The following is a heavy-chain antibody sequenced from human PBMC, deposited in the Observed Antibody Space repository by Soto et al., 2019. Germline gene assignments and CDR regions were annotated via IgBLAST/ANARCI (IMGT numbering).Heavy chain of an antibody. J-gene: IGHJ6*02. V-gene: IGHV6-1*01. CDR1: GDSVSSNSAA. CDR2: TYYRSKWYN. Sequence: SPTLSLTCAISGDSVSSNSAAWNWIRQSPSRGLEWLGRTYYRSKWYNDYAVSVKSRITINPDTSKNQFSLQLNSVTPEDTAVYYCARDRCSGGSCYSDYYYYGMDVWGQGTTVTVSS. CDR3: ARDRCSGGSCYSDYYYYGMDV. D-gene: IGHD2-15*01.